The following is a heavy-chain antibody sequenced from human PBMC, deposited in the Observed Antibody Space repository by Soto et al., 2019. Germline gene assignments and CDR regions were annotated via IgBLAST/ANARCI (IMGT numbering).Heavy chain of an antibody. J-gene: IGHJ5*02. V-gene: IGHV3-30*04. CDR3: VGPHSESSNAFDL. CDR2: ISYDGENQ. CDR1: GFSFSHYA. Sequence: QRQLVESGGGVVQPGRSLRLSCAASGFSFSHYAMHWVRQPPGKGLEWVALISYDGENQYFTDSVRGRFTISRDNSKTAVYLEMNDLRLDDTATYYCVGPHSESSNAFDLWGQGTLVTVSS. D-gene: IGHD3-10*01.